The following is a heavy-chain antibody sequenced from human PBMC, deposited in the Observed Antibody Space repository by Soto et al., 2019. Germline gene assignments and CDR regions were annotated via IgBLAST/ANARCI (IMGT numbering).Heavy chain of an antibody. J-gene: IGHJ6*02. CDR1: GYTFTSYD. V-gene: IGHV1-8*01. CDR2: INPNSGNT. CDR3: ARVGYYDFWSGYRAPDYYYYGMDV. D-gene: IGHD3-3*01. Sequence: ASVKVSCQASGYTFTSYDINWVRQATGQGLEWMGWINPNSGNTGYAQKFQGRVTMTRNTSISTAYMELSSQLSEDTAVYYCARVGYYDFWSGYRAPDYYYYGMDVWGQGTTVTVS.